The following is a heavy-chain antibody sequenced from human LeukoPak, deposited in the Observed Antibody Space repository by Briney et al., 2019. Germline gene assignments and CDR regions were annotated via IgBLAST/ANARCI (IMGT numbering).Heavy chain of an antibody. CDR2: IYNSGST. CDR3: AVNSTKHAFDI. V-gene: IGHV4-59*08. CDR1: GGSMSSYY. D-gene: IGHD5/OR15-5a*01. Sequence: PSETLSLTCIVSGGSMSSYYWSWIRQPPGKGLEWIGNIYNSGSTNYNPSLKRRVTMSEDTAKNHFSLKLSSATAADTAVYYCAVNSTKHAFDIWGQGTMVTVSS. J-gene: IGHJ3*02.